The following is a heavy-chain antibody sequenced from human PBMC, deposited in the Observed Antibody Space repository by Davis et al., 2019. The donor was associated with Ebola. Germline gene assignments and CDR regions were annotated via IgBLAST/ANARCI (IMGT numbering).Heavy chain of an antibody. Sequence: GGSLRLSCAASGFTFNTYAMHWVRQAPGKGLEWLAALSFDENYRFYADSVKGRFTISRDNSKSTLYLQMDSLRAEDTAVYYCAKDLRGHHAYQAYFDYWGQGTLVTVSS. J-gene: IGHJ4*02. V-gene: IGHV3-30*18. CDR2: LSFDENYR. CDR3: AKDLRGHHAYQAYFDY. D-gene: IGHD1-14*01. CDR1: GFTFNTYA.